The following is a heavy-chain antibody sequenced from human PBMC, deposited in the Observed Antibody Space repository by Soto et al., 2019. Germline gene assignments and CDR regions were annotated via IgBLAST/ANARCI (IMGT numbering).Heavy chain of an antibody. J-gene: IGHJ6*02. CDR3: ARFGGGMDV. Sequence: SETLSLTCAVSGGSISGINWWYWVRQPPGKGLEWIGEIYHSGSTHYNPSLKSRVTIPVDKSKNQFSLKLSSVTAADTAVYYCARFGGGMDVWGQGTTVTVSS. V-gene: IGHV4-4*02. CDR1: GGSISGINW. CDR2: IYHSGST. D-gene: IGHD3-10*01.